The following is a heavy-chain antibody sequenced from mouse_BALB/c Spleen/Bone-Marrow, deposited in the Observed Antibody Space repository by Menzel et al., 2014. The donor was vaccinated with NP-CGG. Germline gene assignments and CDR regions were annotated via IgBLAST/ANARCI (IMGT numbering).Heavy chain of an antibody. CDR2: IYPGDGDT. D-gene: IGHD1-1*01. CDR3: ARSYNYGSSWSAMDY. Sequence: VQLQQSGAELARPGASVKLSCKASGYTFTSYWMQWVKQRPGQGLEWIGAIYPGDGDTRNTQKFKGKATLTADKSSSTAYMQLSSLASEDSAVYYCARSYNYGSSWSAMDYWGQGTSVTVSS. J-gene: IGHJ4*01. V-gene: IGHV1-87*01. CDR1: GYTFTSYW.